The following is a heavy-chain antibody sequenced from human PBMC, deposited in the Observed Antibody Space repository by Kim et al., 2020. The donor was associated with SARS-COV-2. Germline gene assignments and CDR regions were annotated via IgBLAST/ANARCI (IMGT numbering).Heavy chain of an antibody. CDR2: WYN. V-gene: IGHV6-1*01. J-gene: IGHJ4*02. CDR3: ARVSSSNDY. D-gene: IGHD6-6*01. Sequence: WYNDYAVSVKSRITINPDTSKNQFSLQLNSVTPEDTAVYYCARVSSSNDYWGQGTLVTVSS.